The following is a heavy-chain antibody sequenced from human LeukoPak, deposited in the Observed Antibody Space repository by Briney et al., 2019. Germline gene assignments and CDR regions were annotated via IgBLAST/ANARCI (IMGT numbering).Heavy chain of an antibody. CDR1: GFTFSNAW. J-gene: IGHJ3*02. CDR2: IKSKSDGGAT. V-gene: IGHV3-15*01. D-gene: IGHD3-10*02. Sequence: GGSLRLSCAASGFTFSNAWMNWVRQAPGKGLEWVGRIKSKSDGGATDYAAPVKGRFTISRDDSKNTLYLQMNSLKTEDIAVYYCSTGIFGAFNMWGQGTMVTVSP. CDR3: STGIFGAFNM.